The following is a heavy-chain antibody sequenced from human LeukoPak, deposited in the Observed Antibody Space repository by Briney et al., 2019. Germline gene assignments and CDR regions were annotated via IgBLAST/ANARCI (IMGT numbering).Heavy chain of an antibody. D-gene: IGHD3-22*01. J-gene: IGHJ5*02. CDR2: IYYSGST. CDR1: GGSISSSSYY. CDR3: ARTTGYYDSNGYYYGSHPRGRSPRSSWFDP. Sequence: SETLSLTCTVSGGSISSSSYYWGWIRQPPGKGLEWIGSIYYSGSTYYNPSLKRRVTISVDTSKNQFSLKLSSVTAADTAVYYCARTTGYYDSNGYYYGSHPRGRSPRSSWFDPWGQGTLVTVSS. V-gene: IGHV4-39*07.